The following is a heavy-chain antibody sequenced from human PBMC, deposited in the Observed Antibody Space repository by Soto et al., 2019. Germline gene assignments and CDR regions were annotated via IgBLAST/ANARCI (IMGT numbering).Heavy chain of an antibody. D-gene: IGHD2-2*01. J-gene: IGHJ6*02. CDR2: IYYSGST. Sequence: SETLSLTCTVSGGSISSGDYYWSWIRQPPGKGLEWIGYIYYSGSTYYNPSLKSRVTISVDTSKNQFSLKLSSVTAADTAVYYCARYQPLYGMDGWGQGTTVTVSS. CDR1: GGSISSGDYY. CDR3: ARYQPLYGMDG. V-gene: IGHV4-30-4*01.